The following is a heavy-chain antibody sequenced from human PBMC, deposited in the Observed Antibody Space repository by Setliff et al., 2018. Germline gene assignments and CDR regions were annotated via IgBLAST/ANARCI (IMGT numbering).Heavy chain of an antibody. Sequence: SETLSLTCTVSGGSISTYYWSWIRQTPVKGLEWIGYVYYSGTTNYNPLFKSRVTISVDRPKNQFSLKLSSVTAADTAVYYCARASRFGTIVYKGYYYMDVWGKGTTVTVSS. J-gene: IGHJ6*03. D-gene: IGHD3-10*01. V-gene: IGHV4-59*12. CDR1: GGSISTYY. CDR3: ARASRFGTIVYKGYYYMDV. CDR2: VYYSGTT.